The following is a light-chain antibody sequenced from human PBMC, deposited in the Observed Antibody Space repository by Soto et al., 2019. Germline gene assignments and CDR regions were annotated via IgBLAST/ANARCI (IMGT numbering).Light chain of an antibody. V-gene: IGLV2-23*02. CDR2: EVS. CDR3: CSYASSSTYV. Sequence: QSALTQPASVSGSPGQSVTISCTGTSTNVGTYQAISWYQQHPGKAPKLILYEVSQRPSGVSDRFSGSKSGNTASLTISGLQAEDEADYHCCSYASSSTYVFGTGTKVNVL. J-gene: IGLJ1*01. CDR1: STNVGTYQA.